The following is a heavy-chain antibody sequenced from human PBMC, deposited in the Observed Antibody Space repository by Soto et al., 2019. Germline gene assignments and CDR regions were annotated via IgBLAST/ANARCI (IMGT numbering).Heavy chain of an antibody. V-gene: IGHV4-59*01. CDR3: ARDTTPSL. CDR2: VYYSGST. CDR1: GASISSYY. D-gene: IGHD1-1*01. J-gene: IGHJ4*02. Sequence: PSEALSLTCTDSGASISSYYWSWIRQPPGKGLEWIGYVYYSGSTNYNPSLKSRVTISVDTSKNQFSLKLSSVTAADTAMYYCARDTTPSLWGQGTLVTVS.